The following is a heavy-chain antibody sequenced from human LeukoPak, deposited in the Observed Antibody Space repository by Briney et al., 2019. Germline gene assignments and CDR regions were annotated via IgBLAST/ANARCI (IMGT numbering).Heavy chain of an antibody. V-gene: IGHV3-48*02. Sequence: GGSLRLSCAASGFTFSSYRMNWVRQAPGKGLEWVSYISSSSSTIYYADSVKGRFTISRDNAKNSLYLQMNSLRDEDTAVYYCARDFVVVVAATLNAFDIWGQGTMVTVSS. D-gene: IGHD2-15*01. CDR3: ARDFVVVVAATLNAFDI. J-gene: IGHJ3*02. CDR2: ISSSSSTI. CDR1: GFTFSSYR.